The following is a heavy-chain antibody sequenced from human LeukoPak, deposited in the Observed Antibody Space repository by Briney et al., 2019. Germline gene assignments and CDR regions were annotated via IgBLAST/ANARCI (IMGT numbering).Heavy chain of an antibody. J-gene: IGHJ4*02. CDR3: ARDLEGVVGATPSDY. CDR1: GYTFTTYG. V-gene: IGHV1-18*01. D-gene: IGHD1-26*01. Sequence: GASVKLSCKASGYTFTTYGISWVRQAPGQGLEWMGCISAYNGNTNYAQKLQGRVTMTTDTSTSTAYMELRSLRSDDAGVYYCARDLEGVVGATPSDYWGQGTLVTVSS. CDR2: ISAYNGNT.